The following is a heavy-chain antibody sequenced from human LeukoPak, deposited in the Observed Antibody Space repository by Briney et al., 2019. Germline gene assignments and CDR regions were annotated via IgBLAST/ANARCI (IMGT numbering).Heavy chain of an antibody. CDR1: GYSFTSYW. Sequence: GESLKISCKGSGYSFTSYWNGWVRQMPGKGLEWMGILYPGDSDTTYSPSFQGQVTISADKSISTAYLQWSSLKASDTAMYYCARGGRWLQQNFDCWGQGTLVTVSS. V-gene: IGHV5-51*01. J-gene: IGHJ4*02. CDR3: ARGGRWLQQNFDC. CDR2: LYPGDSDT. D-gene: IGHD5-24*01.